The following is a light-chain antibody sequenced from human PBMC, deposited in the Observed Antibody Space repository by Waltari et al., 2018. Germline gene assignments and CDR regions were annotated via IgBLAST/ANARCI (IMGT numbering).Light chain of an antibody. J-gene: IGKJ1*01. Sequence: EIVLTQSPGTLSLSPGERATLSCRASQSVGRALVWYQQKPGQAPRLLIYDTSTRAAGTPDMFSGSGFGTDFSLTISRLEPEDFAVYYCQKYERLPATFGQGTKVEIK. CDR3: QKYERLPAT. V-gene: IGKV3-20*01. CDR1: QSVGRA. CDR2: DTS.